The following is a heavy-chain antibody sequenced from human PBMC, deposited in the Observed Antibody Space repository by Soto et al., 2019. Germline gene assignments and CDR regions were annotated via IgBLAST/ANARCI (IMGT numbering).Heavy chain of an antibody. CDR1: GGSISSGGYS. CDR3: ARVPDR. CDR2: IYHSGST. J-gene: IGHJ5*02. Sequence: PSETLSLTCAVPGGSISSGGYSWCWIRQPPGKGLEWIGYIYHSGSTYYNPSLKSRVTISVDRSKNQFSLKLSSVTAADTAVYYCARVPDRWGQGTLVTVS. V-gene: IGHV4-30-2*01. D-gene: IGHD2-2*01.